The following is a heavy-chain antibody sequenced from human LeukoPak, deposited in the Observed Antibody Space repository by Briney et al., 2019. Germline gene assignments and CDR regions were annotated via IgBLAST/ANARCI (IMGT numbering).Heavy chain of an antibody. D-gene: IGHD3-10*01. V-gene: IGHV1-18*04. CDR2: ISAYNGHT. Sequence: GASMKVSCKASGYTFTTYGISWVRQPPEQWLEWKGSISAYNGHTNYAQKLQGRVTMTTDTSTSTAYMELRSLRSDDTAVYYCARAPLLWFGELLSVGTHGDYWGQGALVTVSS. CDR1: GYTFTTYG. CDR3: ARAPLLWFGELLSVGTHGDY. J-gene: IGHJ4*02.